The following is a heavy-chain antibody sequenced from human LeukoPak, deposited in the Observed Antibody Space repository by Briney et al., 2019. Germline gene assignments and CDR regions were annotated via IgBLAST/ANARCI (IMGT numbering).Heavy chain of an antibody. Sequence: GEPLKISCKGSGSRFTTYWIGWVRQMPGKGLEWVGNIYPGDSDTRYSPSFQGQVTISADKSTSTAYLQWISLKASDTAMYYCARLNPPNYYDSTGLDYWGQGTLVTVSS. CDR2: IYPGDSDT. D-gene: IGHD3-22*01. V-gene: IGHV5-51*01. CDR1: GSRFTTYW. CDR3: ARLNPPNYYDSTGLDY. J-gene: IGHJ4*02.